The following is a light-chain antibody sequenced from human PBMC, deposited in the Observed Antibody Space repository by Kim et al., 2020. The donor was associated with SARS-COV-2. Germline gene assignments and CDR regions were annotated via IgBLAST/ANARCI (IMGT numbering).Light chain of an antibody. V-gene: IGLV3-21*04. CDR1: NIGSKS. CDR2: YDS. CDR3: QVWDSSSDQPV. Sequence: PGKTTRSTCGGNNIGSKSVPWYQLKRGRAPGMVIYYDSDRPSGIPERFSGSNAGNAATMTISRVEARDEAEYYCQVWDSSSDQPVFGGGTKLTVL. J-gene: IGLJ3*02.